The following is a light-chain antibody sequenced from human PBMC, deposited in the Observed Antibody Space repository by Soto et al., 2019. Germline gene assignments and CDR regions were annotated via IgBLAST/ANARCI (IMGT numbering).Light chain of an antibody. V-gene: IGLV2-8*01. Sequence: QSVLTQPPSASGSPGQSVTISCTGTSSDVGGYNYVSWYQQHPGKAPKLMIYEVSKRPSGVPDRFSGSKSGNTASLTVSGLQAEDDADYYCSSYAGSNNYVFGHGTKLTDL. CDR3: SSYAGSNNYV. J-gene: IGLJ1*01. CDR1: SSDVGGYNY. CDR2: EVS.